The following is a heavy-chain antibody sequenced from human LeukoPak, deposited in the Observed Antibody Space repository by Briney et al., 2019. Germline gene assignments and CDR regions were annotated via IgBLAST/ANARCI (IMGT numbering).Heavy chain of an antibody. CDR1: GGTFSSYA. CDR3: ARSMVRGVIITLGAFDI. J-gene: IGHJ3*02. CDR2: IIPIFGTA. V-gene: IGHV1-69*01. D-gene: IGHD3-10*01. Sequence: SVKVSCKASGGTFSSYAISWVRQAPGQGLEWMGGIIPIFGTANYAQKFQGRVTITADESTSTAYMELSSLRSEDTAVYYCARSMVRGVIITLGAFDIWGQGTMVTVSS.